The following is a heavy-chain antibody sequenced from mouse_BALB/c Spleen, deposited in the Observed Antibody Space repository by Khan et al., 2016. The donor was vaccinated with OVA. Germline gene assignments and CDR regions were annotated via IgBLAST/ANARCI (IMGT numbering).Heavy chain of an antibody. J-gene: IGHJ4*01. CDR3: ARQPYYHYYVMDY. V-gene: IGHV2-6-1*01. CDR2: IWSAGST. D-gene: IGHD2-10*01. CDR1: GFSLTSYG. Sequence: QVQLKESGPGLVAPSQSLSITCTISGFSLTSYGVHWLRQPPGKGLEWLVVIWSAGSTASNSALKSRLSISKDNSKSQVFLKMNSLQTDDTAMYYCARQPYYHYYVMDYWGQGTSVTVSS.